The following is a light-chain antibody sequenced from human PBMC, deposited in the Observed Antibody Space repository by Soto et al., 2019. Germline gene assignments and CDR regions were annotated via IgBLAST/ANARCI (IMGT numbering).Light chain of an antibody. J-gene: IGLJ3*02. CDR1: SSDVGSYNF. CDR3: CSYAGSSTWV. CDR2: EGS. V-gene: IGLV2-23*01. Sequence: QSALTQPASVSGSPGQSITISCTGTSSDVGSYNFVSWYQQHPGKAPKLMIYEGSKRPSGVSNRFSGSKSGNTASLTISGLQAEDEADYYCCSYAGSSTWVFGGGTKLTV.